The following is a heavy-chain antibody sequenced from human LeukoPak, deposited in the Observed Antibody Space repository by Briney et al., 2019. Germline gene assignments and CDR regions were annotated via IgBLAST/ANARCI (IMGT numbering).Heavy chain of an antibody. J-gene: IGHJ4*02. CDR2: ISYDGSNK. CDR3: ARVRWLQFVTVDY. V-gene: IGHV3-30-3*01. CDR1: GFTFSSYA. D-gene: IGHD5-24*01. Sequence: PGGSLRLSCAASGFTFSSYAMHWVRQAPGKGLEWVAVISYDGSNKYYADSVKGRFTISRDNSKNTLYLQMNSLRAEDTAVYYCARVRWLQFVTVDYWGQRTLVTVSS.